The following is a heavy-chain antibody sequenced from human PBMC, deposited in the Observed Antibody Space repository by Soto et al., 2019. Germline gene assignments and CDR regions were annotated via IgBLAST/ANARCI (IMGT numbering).Heavy chain of an antibody. Sequence: ESGGGLVQPGGSLRLSCVASGFFVKTNFMTWVRQPPGKGLEWVSVIFSGGTTYYADSVNGRFTISRDNSKNTLYLQMDNLRADDTAVYYCARMDAFEIWGQGTMVTVSS. V-gene: IGHV3-66*01. CDR2: IFSGGTT. J-gene: IGHJ3*02. CDR1: GFFVKTNF. CDR3: ARMDAFEI.